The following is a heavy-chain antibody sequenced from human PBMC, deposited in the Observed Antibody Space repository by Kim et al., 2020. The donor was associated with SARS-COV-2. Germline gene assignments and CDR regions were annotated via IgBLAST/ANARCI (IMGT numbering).Heavy chain of an antibody. D-gene: IGHD1-1*01. V-gene: IGHV1-2*02. CDR2: INPNSGGT. J-gene: IGHJ4*02. CDR3: VRGVTTSGY. CDR1: GFTFTDTY. Sequence: ASVKVSCKASGFTFTDTYIYWVLQAPGQGLEWMGWINPNSGGTKFAQKFQGRVTMTRDTSITTAYLELSSLRSDDTAVYYCVRGVTTSGYWGQGTLVTVSS.